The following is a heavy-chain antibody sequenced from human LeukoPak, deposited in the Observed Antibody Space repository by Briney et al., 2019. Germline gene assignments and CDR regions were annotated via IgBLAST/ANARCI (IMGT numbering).Heavy chain of an antibody. J-gene: IGHJ4*02. CDR2: IIPILGIA. CDR1: GGTFSSYA. D-gene: IGHD5-18*01. V-gene: IGHV1-69*04. Sequence: ASVKVSCKASGGTFSSYAISWVRQAPGQGLEWMGRIIPILGIANYAQKFQGRVTITADKSTGTAYMELSSLRSEDTAVYYCARDLGVGVDTAMVRAVEYWGQGTLVTVSS. CDR3: ARDLGVGVDTAMVRAVEY.